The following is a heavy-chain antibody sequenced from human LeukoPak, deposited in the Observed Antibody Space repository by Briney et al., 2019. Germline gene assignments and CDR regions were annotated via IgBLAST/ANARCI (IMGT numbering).Heavy chain of an antibody. J-gene: IGHJ4*02. CDR2: INPNSGGT. CDR3: ARGKWLGGPFDY. Sequence: VASVTVSFKASGYTFTGYYMHWVRQAPGQGLEWMGWINPNSGGTNYAQKFQGRVTMTRDTSISTAYMELSRLRSDDTAVYYCARGKWLGGPFDYWGQGTLVTVSS. CDR1: GYTFTGYY. V-gene: IGHV1-2*02. D-gene: IGHD6-19*01.